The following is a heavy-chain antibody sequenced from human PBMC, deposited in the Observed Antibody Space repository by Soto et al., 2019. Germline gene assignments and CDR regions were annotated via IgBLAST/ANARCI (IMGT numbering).Heavy chain of an antibody. CDR1: GFTFSSYA. Sequence: GGSLRLSCAASGFTFSSYAMHWVRQAPGKGLEWVAVISYDGSNKYYADSVKGRFTISRDNSKNTLYLQMNSLRAEDTAVYYCARDWMTTVTTPPGYYYYGMDVWGQGTTVTVSS. J-gene: IGHJ6*02. D-gene: IGHD4-4*01. V-gene: IGHV3-30-3*01. CDR3: ARDWMTTVTTPPGYYYYGMDV. CDR2: ISYDGSNK.